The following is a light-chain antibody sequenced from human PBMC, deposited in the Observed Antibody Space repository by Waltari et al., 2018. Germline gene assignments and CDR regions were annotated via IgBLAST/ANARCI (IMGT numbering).Light chain of an antibody. Sequence: QSVLTQPPSASGTPGQRVTISCSGSSSNIGSIYVYWYQQLPGSSPKLLISRDNQRPSGVPERFSGSKSGTSASLAIRGLRSEDEADYSCAAWDDSLGGVVFGGGTKLTVL. J-gene: IGLJ2*01. V-gene: IGLV1-47*01. CDR1: SSNIGSIY. CDR3: AAWDDSLGGVV. CDR2: RDN.